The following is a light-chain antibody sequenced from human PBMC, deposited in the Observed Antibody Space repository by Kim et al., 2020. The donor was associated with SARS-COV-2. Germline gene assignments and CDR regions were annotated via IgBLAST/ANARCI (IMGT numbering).Light chain of an antibody. J-gene: IGKJ1*01. CDR2: MAS. CDR3: QQYSTYPWT. V-gene: IGKV1-5*03. CDR1: RNIDTY. Sequence: DVQMTQSPSTLSASVGDRVTITCRASRNIDTYLAWYQQKPGKAPKLLIYMASNLKSGVPSTFSGSGSGTEFTLTTSNLQPDDFATYYCQQYSTYPWTFGQGTKVEIK.